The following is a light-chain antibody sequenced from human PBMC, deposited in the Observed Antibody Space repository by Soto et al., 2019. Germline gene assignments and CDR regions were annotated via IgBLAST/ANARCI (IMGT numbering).Light chain of an antibody. Sequence: QSVLTQPASVSGSPGQSITISCTGTSSDVGGFNSVSWYQLRPGTAPKLILYDVVARPSGVSYRFSGSKSGNTASLTISGLQAADEADYFCSSYTSTMTNVFGSGTKLTVL. V-gene: IGLV2-14*03. CDR1: SSDVGGFNS. CDR3: SSYTSTMTNV. J-gene: IGLJ1*01. CDR2: DVV.